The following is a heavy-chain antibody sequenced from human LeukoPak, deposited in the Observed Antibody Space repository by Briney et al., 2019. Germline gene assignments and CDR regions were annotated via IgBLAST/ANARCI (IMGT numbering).Heavy chain of an antibody. J-gene: IGHJ4*02. CDR2: INSGGSGT. Sequence: GRSLRLSCAASGFAFSSNWMHWVRQTPGKGLVWVSRINSGGSGTSYADSVGGRFTISRDNAKNTLYLQMNSLRAEDTAVYYCATSLGPLTEYWGQGTLVTVSS. D-gene: IGHD7-27*01. CDR3: ATSLGPLTEY. V-gene: IGHV3-74*01. CDR1: GFAFSSNW.